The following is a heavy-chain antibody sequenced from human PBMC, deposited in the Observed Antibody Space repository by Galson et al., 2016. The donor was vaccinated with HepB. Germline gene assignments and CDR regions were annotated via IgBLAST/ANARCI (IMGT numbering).Heavy chain of an antibody. V-gene: IGHV3-48*04. J-gene: IGHJ4*02. D-gene: IGHD6-13*01. CDR2: ISSSSSTI. CDR3: ARLRFSSSWYKDY. Sequence: SLRLSCAASGFTFSSYWMSWVRQAPGRGPEWVSYISSSSSTIYYADSVKGRFTISRDNAKNSLFLQLNSLRAEDTAVYYCARLRFSSSWYKDYWGQGTLVTVSS. CDR1: GFTFSSYW.